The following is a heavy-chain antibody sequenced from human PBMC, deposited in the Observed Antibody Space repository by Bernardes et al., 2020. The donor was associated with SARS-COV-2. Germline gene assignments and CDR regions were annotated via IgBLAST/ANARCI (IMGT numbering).Heavy chain of an antibody. Sequence: GGSLILSCAASGSTFHSYAVHWVRQAPGQGLEWVAVISYDGKTQYYVDSVKGRFTIPRDNSKNTVFLQMDSLRAEDTAIYYCTNLAAFTDYWGQGTLVTVSS. CDR3: TNLAAFTDY. CDR1: GSTFHSYA. J-gene: IGHJ4*02. CDR2: ISYDGKTQ. V-gene: IGHV3-30*18. D-gene: IGHD6-13*01.